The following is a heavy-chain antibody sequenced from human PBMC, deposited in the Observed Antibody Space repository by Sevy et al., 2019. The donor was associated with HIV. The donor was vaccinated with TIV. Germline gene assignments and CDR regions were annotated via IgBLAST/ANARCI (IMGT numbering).Heavy chain of an antibody. D-gene: IGHD2-8*01. V-gene: IGHV3-7*01. Sequence: GGSLRLSCAASGFTFSSYWMSWVRQAPGKGLEWVANIKQDGGEKYYVDSVKGRFTISRDNAKNSLYLQMNSLRAEDTAVYYCARGTRCTNGVCYDYYYYGMDVWGQGTTVTVSS. CDR1: GFTFSSYW. CDR2: IKQDGGEK. J-gene: IGHJ6*02. CDR3: ARGTRCTNGVCYDYYYYGMDV.